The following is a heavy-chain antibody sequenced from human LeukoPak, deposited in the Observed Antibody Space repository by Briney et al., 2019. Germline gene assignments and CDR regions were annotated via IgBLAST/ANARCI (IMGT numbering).Heavy chain of an antibody. D-gene: IGHD5-24*01. CDR2: IYYSGST. Sequence: SETLSLTCAVSGGSISSYYWSWIRQPPGKGLEWIGYIYYSGSTNYNPSLKSRVTISVDTSKNQFSLKLSSVTAADTAVYYCAGGDGYNFPFDYWGQGTLVTVSS. CDR3: AGGDGYNFPFDY. V-gene: IGHV4-59*01. J-gene: IGHJ4*02. CDR1: GGSISSYY.